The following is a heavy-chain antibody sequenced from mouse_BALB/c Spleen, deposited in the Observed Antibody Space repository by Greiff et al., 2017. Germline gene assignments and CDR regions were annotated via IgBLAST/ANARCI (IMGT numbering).Heavy chain of an antibody. D-gene: IGHD2-3*01. CDR3: AKPYDGYRGYFDV. CDR2: IDPANGNT. Sequence: EVKLVESGAELVKPGASVKLSCTASGFNIKDSYMHWVKQRPEQGLEWIGRIDPANGNTKYDPKFQGKATITADTSSNTAYLQLSSLTSEDTAVYYCAKPYDGYRGYFDVWGAGTTVTVSS. J-gene: IGHJ1*01. V-gene: IGHV14-3*02. CDR1: GFNIKDSY.